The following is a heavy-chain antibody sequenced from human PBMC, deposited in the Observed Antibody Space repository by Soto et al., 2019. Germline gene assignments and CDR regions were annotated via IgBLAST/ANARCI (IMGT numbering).Heavy chain of an antibody. D-gene: IGHD3-10*01. J-gene: IGHJ4*02. Sequence: ASVKVSCKASGYTFTSYGISWVRQAPGQGLEWMGWISAYNGNTNYAQKLQGRATMTTDTSTSTAYMELRSLRSDDTAVYYCARDRSSYYGSGILYWGQGTLVTVSS. V-gene: IGHV1-18*01. CDR3: ARDRSSYYGSGILY. CDR2: ISAYNGNT. CDR1: GYTFTSYG.